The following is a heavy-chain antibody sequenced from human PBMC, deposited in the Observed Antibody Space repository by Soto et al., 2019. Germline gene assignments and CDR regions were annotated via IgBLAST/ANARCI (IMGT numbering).Heavy chain of an antibody. D-gene: IGHD6-19*01. Sequence: GGSLRLSCAASGFTFSSYAMHWVRQAPGKGLEWVAVISYDGSNKYYADSVKGRFTISRDNSKNTLYLQMNSLRAEDTAVYYCARDNRGSSGPWGQGTLDTVSS. CDR3: ARDNRGSSGP. CDR1: GFTFSSYA. J-gene: IGHJ5*02. CDR2: ISYDGSNK. V-gene: IGHV3-30-3*01.